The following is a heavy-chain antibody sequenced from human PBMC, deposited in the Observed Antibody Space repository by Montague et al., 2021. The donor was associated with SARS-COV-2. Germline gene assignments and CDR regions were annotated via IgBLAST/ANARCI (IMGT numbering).Heavy chain of an antibody. J-gene: IGHJ4*02. D-gene: IGHD1-26*01. Sequence: SETLSLTCAVYGGSFHIFSWGWIRQSPGKGLEWIGEVDQGGKTNCNPSLKSRVTISVDTSKNQFSLNLTSVTAADAAMYYCARGTRVVGVTPGFRWWGQGTQVAVSS. CDR1: GGSFHIFS. CDR2: VDQGGKT. CDR3: ARGTRVVGVTPGFRW. V-gene: IGHV4-34*01.